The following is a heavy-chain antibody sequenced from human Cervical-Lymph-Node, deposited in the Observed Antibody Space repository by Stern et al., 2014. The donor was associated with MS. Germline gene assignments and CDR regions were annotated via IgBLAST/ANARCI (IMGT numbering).Heavy chain of an antibody. CDR1: GYSFTSYW. V-gene: IGHV5-51*01. CDR3: ARHRWELLDAFDI. D-gene: IGHD1-26*01. CDR2: IYPGDSDT. J-gene: IGHJ3*02. Sequence: VQLVQSGAEVKKPGESLKISCKGSGYSFTSYWIGWVRQMPGKGLEWMGVIYPGDSDTRYSPSFQGQVTIAADKSISTAYLQWSSLKASDTAMYYCARHRWELLDAFDIWGQGTMVTVSS.